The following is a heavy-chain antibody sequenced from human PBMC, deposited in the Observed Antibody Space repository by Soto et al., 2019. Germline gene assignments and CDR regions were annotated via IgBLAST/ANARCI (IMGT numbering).Heavy chain of an antibody. V-gene: IGHV1-46*01. CDR1: GDTFTDYY. CDR2: VNPSGGHT. D-gene: IGHD2-21*02. J-gene: IGHJ4*02. Sequence: QVQLVQSGAEVKKPGASVKVSCKASGDTFTDYYIHWVRQAPGQGLEWMGTVNPSGGHTTYAQHFLGRRARRRGRSTSALYMEPTSLTSEDRAVYYCARGGRVVVVTAALDFWGQGTLVTVSS. CDR3: ARGGRVVVVTAALDF.